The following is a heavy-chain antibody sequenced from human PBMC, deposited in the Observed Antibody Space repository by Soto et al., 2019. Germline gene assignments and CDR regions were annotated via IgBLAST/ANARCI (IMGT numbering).Heavy chain of an antibody. D-gene: IGHD3-22*01. Sequence: PGPRTASETLSLTCTVSGGSIPSTIYYWGWILQPPGKGLAWIGSVYYSGSTYYHPSLKSRGTRSVATSKSQYSLKLSSGTAADTAVYYCARQGNHPNSTGYYYNFNYWGKGATVTVS. CDR1: GGSIPSTIYY. CDR3: ARQGNHPNSTGYYYNFNY. J-gene: IGHJ4*02. CDR2: VYYSGST. V-gene: IGHV4-39*01.